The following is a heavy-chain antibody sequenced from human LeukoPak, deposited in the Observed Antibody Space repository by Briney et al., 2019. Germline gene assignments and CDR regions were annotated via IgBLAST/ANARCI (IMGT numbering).Heavy chain of an antibody. D-gene: IGHD6-19*01. CDR3: ARASVAGAFDI. J-gene: IGHJ3*02. V-gene: IGHV3-30*03. Sequence: PGGSLRLSCAASGFTFSSYSMNWVRQAPGKGLEWVAAISYDGSNKYYADSVEGRFTISRDNSKNTLYLQMNSLRAEDTAVYYCARASVAGAFDIWGQGTMVTVSS. CDR1: GFTFSSYS. CDR2: ISYDGSNK.